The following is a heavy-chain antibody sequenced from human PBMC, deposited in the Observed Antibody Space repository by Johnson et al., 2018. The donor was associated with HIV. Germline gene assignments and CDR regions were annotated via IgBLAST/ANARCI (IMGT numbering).Heavy chain of an antibody. D-gene: IGHD6-6*01. V-gene: IGHV3-30-3*01. J-gene: IGHJ3*02. CDR1: GFTFSSYA. Sequence: EQLVESGGGVVQPGRSLRLSCAASGFTFSSYAMHWVRQAPGKGLEWVAVISYDGSNKYYADSVKGRFTISRDNSKNTLYLQLNSLRAEDTAVYYGARRGYSSSGGAFDIWGQGTMVTVSS. CDR2: ISYDGSNK. CDR3: ARRGYSSSGGAFDI.